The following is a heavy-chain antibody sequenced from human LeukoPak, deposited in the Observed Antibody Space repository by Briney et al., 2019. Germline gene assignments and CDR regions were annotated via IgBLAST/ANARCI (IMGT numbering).Heavy chain of an antibody. Sequence: GASAKVSCKASGYTFTGYYMHWVRQAPGQGLEWMGWINPNSGGTNYAQKFQGRVTMTRDTSISTAYMELSRLRSDDTAVYYCARQYNWNPMIWFDPWGQGTLVTVSS. CDR2: INPNSGGT. CDR3: ARQYNWNPMIWFDP. J-gene: IGHJ5*02. V-gene: IGHV1-2*02. CDR1: GYTFTGYY. D-gene: IGHD1-20*01.